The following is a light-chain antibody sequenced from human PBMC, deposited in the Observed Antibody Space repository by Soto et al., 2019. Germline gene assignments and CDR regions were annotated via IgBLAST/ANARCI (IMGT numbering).Light chain of an antibody. Sequence: EIVLTQSPGTLSLSPGERATLSCRASQSVSSSYLAWYQQNPGQAPRLLSYGASSRATGIPDRFSGSGSGTDFTITISRLEPEDFAVYYCQQYGSSPLTFGGGTKVEIK. CDR3: QQYGSSPLT. V-gene: IGKV3-20*01. CDR2: GAS. CDR1: QSVSSSY. J-gene: IGKJ4*01.